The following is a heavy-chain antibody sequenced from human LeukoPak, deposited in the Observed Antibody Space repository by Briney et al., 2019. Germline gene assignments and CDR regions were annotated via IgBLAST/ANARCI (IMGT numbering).Heavy chain of an antibody. D-gene: IGHD3-10*01. CDR1: GFIFSSYA. J-gene: IGHJ6*03. CDR3: VKDRRSTNGEHSSYYYFMDV. CDR2: ISPGGGGST. Sequence: SGGSLRLSCAGSGFIFSSYAMTWVSQARGKGLEWVSSISPGGGGSTYYADSVKGRFTISRDNSRNTLYLQMNSLRADDTAVYYCVKDRRSTNGEHSSYYYFMDVWGKGTTVTVSS. V-gene: IGHV3-23*01.